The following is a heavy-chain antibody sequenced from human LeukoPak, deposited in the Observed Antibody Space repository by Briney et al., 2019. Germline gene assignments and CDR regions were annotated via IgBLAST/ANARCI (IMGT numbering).Heavy chain of an antibody. Sequence: GGSLRLSCAASGFTFSSYSMNWVRQAPGKGLEWVSSITSSSSYIYYADSVKGRFTISRDNAKNSLYLQMNSLRAEDTAVYYCARDPFGGAPAWGQGTLVTVSS. CDR3: ARDPFGGAPA. CDR2: ITSSSSYI. CDR1: GFTFSSYS. J-gene: IGHJ5*02. D-gene: IGHD3-16*01. V-gene: IGHV3-21*01.